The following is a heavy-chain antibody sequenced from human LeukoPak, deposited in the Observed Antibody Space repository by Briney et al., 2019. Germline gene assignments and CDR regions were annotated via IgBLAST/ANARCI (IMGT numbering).Heavy chain of an antibody. CDR1: GYTFTNYY. CDR2: VSAYNGNT. Sequence: ASVKVSCKASGYTFTNYYISWVRQAPGQGLEWLGWVSAYNGNTNYAQKLQGRVTMTTDTSTGIAYMELKSLRSDDTAVYYCARAGGVSFVARWFDPWGQGSLVTVSS. D-gene: IGHD3-16*01. V-gene: IGHV1-18*01. J-gene: IGHJ5*02. CDR3: ARAGGVSFVARWFDP.